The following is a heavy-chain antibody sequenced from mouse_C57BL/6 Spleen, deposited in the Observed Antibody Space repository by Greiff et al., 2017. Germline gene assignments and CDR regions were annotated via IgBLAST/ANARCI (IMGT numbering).Heavy chain of an antibody. J-gene: IGHJ2*01. CDR3: TRSGGSSLDY. V-gene: IGHV1-67*01. Sequence: QVQLQQSGPELVRPGVSVKISCKGFGYTFTDYAMHWVKQSHAKSLEWIGVISTYYGDASYNQKFKDKDTMTVDKSSSTAYMELARLTSEDSAVYYCTRSGGSSLDYWSQGTTLTVSS. CDR1: GYTFTDYA. CDR2: ISTYYGDA. D-gene: IGHD1-1*01.